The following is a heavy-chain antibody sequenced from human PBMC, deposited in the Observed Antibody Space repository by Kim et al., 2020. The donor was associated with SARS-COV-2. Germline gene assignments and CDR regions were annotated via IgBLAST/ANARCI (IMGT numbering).Heavy chain of an antibody. D-gene: IGHD2-15*01. CDR2: INHSGST. J-gene: IGHJ4*02. CDR1: GGSFSGYY. Sequence: SETLSLTCAVYGGSFSGYYWSWIRQPPGKGLEWIGEINHSGSTNYNPSLKSRVTISVDTSKNQFSLKLSSVTAADTAVYYCARARPGSARNFDYWGQGTLVTVSS. V-gene: IGHV4-34*01. CDR3: ARARPGSARNFDY.